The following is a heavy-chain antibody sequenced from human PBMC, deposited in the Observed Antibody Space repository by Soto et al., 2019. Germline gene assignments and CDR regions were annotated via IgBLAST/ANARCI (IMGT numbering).Heavy chain of an antibody. CDR2: IIPIFGTA. J-gene: IGHJ6*02. CDR1: GGTFSSYA. D-gene: IGHD3-3*01. CDR3: ARVPRITIFGVVTYYGMDA. Sequence: SVKVSCKASGGTFSSYAISWVRQAPGQGLEWMGGIIPIFGTANYAQKFQGRVTITADESTSTAYMELSSLRSEDTAVYYCARVPRITIFGVVTYYGMDAWGQGTTVTVSS. V-gene: IGHV1-69*13.